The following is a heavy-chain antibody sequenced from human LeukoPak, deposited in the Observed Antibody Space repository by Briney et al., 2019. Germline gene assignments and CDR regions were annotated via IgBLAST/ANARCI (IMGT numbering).Heavy chain of an antibody. V-gene: IGHV1-18*01. CDR2: ISAYNGNT. Sequence: ASVKVSCKASGYSFTSYGICWVRQAPGQGLEWMGWISAYNGNTNYAQKFQGRVTMTRDTSTSTVYMELSSLRSEDTAVYYCARGPRITMVRGGQWYYYMDVWGKGTTVTISS. D-gene: IGHD3-10*01. J-gene: IGHJ6*03. CDR3: ARGPRITMVRGGQWYYYMDV. CDR1: GYSFTSYG.